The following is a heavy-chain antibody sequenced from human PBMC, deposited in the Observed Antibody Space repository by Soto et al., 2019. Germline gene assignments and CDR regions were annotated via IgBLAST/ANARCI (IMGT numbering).Heavy chain of an antibody. CDR2: IYHSGTT. CDR1: GGSISTNNW. D-gene: IGHD5-12*01. V-gene: IGHV4-4*02. Sequence: QVQLQESGPGLLKPSGTLSLTCAVSGGSISTNNWWSWVRQSPGKGLEWIGEIYHSGTTNYNPSRKSRVTISVDKSNDQFSLKLSSVTAADTAVYYCARSGGWLRSFDYWGQGTLVTVSS. J-gene: IGHJ4*02. CDR3: ARSGGWLRSFDY.